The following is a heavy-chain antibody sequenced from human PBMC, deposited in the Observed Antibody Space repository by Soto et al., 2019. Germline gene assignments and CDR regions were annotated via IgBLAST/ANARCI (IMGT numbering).Heavy chain of an antibody. CDR1: GFTFSDYY. CDR2: ISSSSSYT. Sequence: QVQLVESGGGLVKPGGSLRLSCAASGFTFSDYYMSWIRQAPGKGLEWVSYISSSSSYTNYADSVKGRFTISRDNAKNSLYLQMNSLRAEDTAVYYCAGDSVSTRITTVWYFDLWGRGTLVTVSS. D-gene: IGHD4-17*01. J-gene: IGHJ2*01. CDR3: AGDSVSTRITTVWYFDL. V-gene: IGHV3-11*06.